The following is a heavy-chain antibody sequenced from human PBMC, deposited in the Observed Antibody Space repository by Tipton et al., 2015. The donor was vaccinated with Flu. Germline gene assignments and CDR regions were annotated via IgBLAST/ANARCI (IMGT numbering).Heavy chain of an antibody. CDR3: ARGSEYANAYLDF. CDR1: GGSFSGHY. V-gene: IGHV4-34*01. J-gene: IGHJ4*02. CDR2: INHSGSP. D-gene: IGHD2-2*01. Sequence: AGLVKPSETLSLTCAVYGGSFSGHYWGWIRRPPGKGLEWIGEINHSGSPNYNPSLKSRVTISVDTSKNQFSLKVTSLTAADTAVYYCARGSEYANAYLDFWGQGTLVTVSS.